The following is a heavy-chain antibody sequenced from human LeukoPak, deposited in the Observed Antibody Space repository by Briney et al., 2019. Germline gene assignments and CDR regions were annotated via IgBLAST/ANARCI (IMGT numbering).Heavy chain of an antibody. V-gene: IGHV5-51*01. J-gene: IGHJ4*02. CDR2: SVHSDSDT. CDR3: ARRSYGDSYFDY. CDR1: GYTFTNYW. Sequence: PGESLKISCKGSGYTFTNYWIFWVRQMPAKRLEWMVISVHSDSDTRYSPSFPGQVTSSTNKSVSTTYLPWSRLNASDTAMFYCARRSYGDSYFDYWVQGTLVTVSS. D-gene: IGHD4-17*01.